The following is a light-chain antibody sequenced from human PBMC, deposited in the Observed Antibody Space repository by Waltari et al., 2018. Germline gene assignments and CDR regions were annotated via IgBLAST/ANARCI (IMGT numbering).Light chain of an antibody. V-gene: IGKV1-39*01. J-gene: IGKJ2*01. Sequence: IQMTQSPSSLSASIGDRVTITCRASQTLNNYLNWYHQRPGKAPNLVIYSASSLESGVPSRFSGSGSGTDFTLIISSLQPEDFATYYCQQSYTTPYTFGPGTRLEIK. CDR3: QQSYTTPYT. CDR2: SAS. CDR1: QTLNNY.